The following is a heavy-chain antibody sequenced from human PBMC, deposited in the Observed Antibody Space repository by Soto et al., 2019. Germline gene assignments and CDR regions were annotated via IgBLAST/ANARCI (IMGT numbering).Heavy chain of an antibody. D-gene: IGHD3-16*01. V-gene: IGHV4-59*01. CDR2: VYSSGST. Sequence: SETLSLTCTVSGGSISDYYWTWIRQPPGEGLEWIGYVYSSGSTNYNPSLKSRVTISVDTSKNQFSLKLISMTTADTAVYYCARENYDASGLDVWGQGTTVTVSS. J-gene: IGHJ6*02. CDR1: GGSISDYY. CDR3: ARENYDASGLDV.